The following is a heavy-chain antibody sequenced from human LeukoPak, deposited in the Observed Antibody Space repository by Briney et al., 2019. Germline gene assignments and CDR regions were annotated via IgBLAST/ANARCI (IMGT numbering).Heavy chain of an antibody. CDR2: IFYSGGT. CDR1: GGSINTPNYY. J-gene: IGHJ4*02. D-gene: IGHD1-26*01. CDR3: ARVSVITQYNGSPDYFAS. V-gene: IGHV4-39*07. Sequence: SETLSLTCTVSGGSINTPNYYWGWIRQTPGRGLEWIGNIFYSGGTYYSPSLTSRVTISLDTSRNQFSLKLNSVTAADTAVYYCARVSVITQYNGSPDYFASWGQGTLLTVSS.